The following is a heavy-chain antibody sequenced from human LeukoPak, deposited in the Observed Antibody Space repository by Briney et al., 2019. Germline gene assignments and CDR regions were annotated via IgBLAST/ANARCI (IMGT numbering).Heavy chain of an antibody. CDR3: ARHRASIAAATRGWFDP. V-gene: IGHV4-59*08. Sequence: PSETLSLTCAVYGGSFSNNFWNWIRQTPGKGLEWIGYIYYSGSTNYNPSLKSRVTISVDTSKNQFSLKLSSVTAADTAVYYCARHRASIAAATRGWFDPWDQGTLVTVSS. D-gene: IGHD6-13*01. CDR2: IYYSGST. CDR1: GGSFSNNF. J-gene: IGHJ5*02.